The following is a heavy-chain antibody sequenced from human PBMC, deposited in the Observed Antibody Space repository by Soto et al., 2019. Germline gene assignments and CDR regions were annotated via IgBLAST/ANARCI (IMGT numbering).Heavy chain of an antibody. Sequence: PGGSLRLSCAASGFTFEAYSLHWVRQLPGKGLEWVAGISGDSGSSGYADSVRGRFTVSRDNAKNSLFLQMSSLSPEDTALYYCTKRRPARPGFDAFDLWGQGTMVTVSS. CDR2: ISGDSGSS. CDR3: TKRRPARPGFDAFDL. CDR1: GFTFEAYS. V-gene: IGHV3-9*01. J-gene: IGHJ3*01.